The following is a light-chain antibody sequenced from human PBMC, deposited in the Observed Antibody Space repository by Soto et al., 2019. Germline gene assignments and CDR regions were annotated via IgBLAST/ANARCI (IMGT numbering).Light chain of an antibody. CDR1: QSFSSTY. CDR3: QEYSSSPIS. J-gene: IGKJ5*01. Sequence: ESVVMDSRGTLSLSPGERATLSCRASQSFSSTYLAWYQQKPGQAPRLLIYGASSRATGIPDRFSGGGSGTDFSLTISRLDPEDFAVYYSQEYSSSPISSGHGTRPALK. CDR2: GAS. V-gene: IGKV3-20*01.